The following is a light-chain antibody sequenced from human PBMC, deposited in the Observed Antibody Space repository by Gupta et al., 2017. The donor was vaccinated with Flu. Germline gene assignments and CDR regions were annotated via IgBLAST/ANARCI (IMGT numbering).Light chain of an antibody. CDR3: QQYGSSPRT. V-gene: IGKV3-20*01. CDR1: QSVSSTH. Sequence: EIVLTQSLGTRSLSPGESATLSCRGSQSVSSTHLAWYQQKPGQSPRLLIYGASSRVTGTPDRFSGSGSGTDFTLTISRLEPEDFAVYYCQQYGSSPRTFGQGTKVEIK. J-gene: IGKJ1*01. CDR2: GAS.